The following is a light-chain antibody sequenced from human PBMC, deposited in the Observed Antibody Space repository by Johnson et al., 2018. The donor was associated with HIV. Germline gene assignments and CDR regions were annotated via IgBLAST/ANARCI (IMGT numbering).Light chain of an antibody. CDR1: SSNIGNNY. J-gene: IGLJ1*01. V-gene: IGLV1-51*02. CDR3: GTWDSSLGSQYV. Sequence: QSVLTQPPSVSAAPGQKVTISCSGSSSNIGNNYVSWYQQLPGTAPKLLIYEKNKRPSGIPDRFSASKSGTSATLALTGLPTGAEADYYCGTWDSSLGSQYVFGSGTEVTVL. CDR2: EKN.